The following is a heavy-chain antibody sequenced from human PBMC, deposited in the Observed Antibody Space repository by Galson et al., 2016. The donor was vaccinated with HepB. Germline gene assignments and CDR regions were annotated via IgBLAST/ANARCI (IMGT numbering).Heavy chain of an antibody. CDR3: VHNPIYRGNNFDY. CDR2: IYWDDDK. CDR1: GFSLSTSGVG. J-gene: IGHJ4*02. Sequence: PALVKPTQTLTLTCTFSGFSLSTSGVGVGWIRQPPGKALEWLAVIYWDDDKRYSPFLNSRLPTTKDTSKNQVVLRMPNMDPVDTATYYCVHNPIYRGNNFDYWGQGTLVTVSS. V-gene: IGHV2-5*02. D-gene: IGHD4-23*01.